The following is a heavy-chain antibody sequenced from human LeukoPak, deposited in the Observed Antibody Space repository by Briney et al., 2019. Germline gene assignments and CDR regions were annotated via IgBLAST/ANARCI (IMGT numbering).Heavy chain of an antibody. CDR1: GFTFSSYW. Sequence: GGSLRLSCAASGFTFSSYWMCWVRQAPGKGLEWVANIKQDGSEKCYVDSVKGRFTISRDNAKNSLYLQMNSLRAEDTAVYYCARTYNWNYVVYFDYWGQGTLVTVSS. D-gene: IGHD1-7*01. V-gene: IGHV3-7*01. J-gene: IGHJ4*02. CDR2: IKQDGSEK. CDR3: ARTYNWNYVVYFDY.